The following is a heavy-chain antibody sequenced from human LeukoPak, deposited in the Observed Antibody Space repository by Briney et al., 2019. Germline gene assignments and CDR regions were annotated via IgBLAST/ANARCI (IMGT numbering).Heavy chain of an antibody. D-gene: IGHD5-24*01. CDR2: ISWNSGSI. V-gene: IGHV3-9*01. CDR1: GFTFDDYA. Sequence: GGSLRLSCAASGFTFDDYAMHWVRQAPGKGLEWVSGISWNSGSIGYADSVKGRFTISRDNAKNSLYLQMNSLRAEDTALYYCARDNSVRDGAWWFNPWGQGTLVTVSS. J-gene: IGHJ5*02. CDR3: ARDNSVRDGAWWFNP.